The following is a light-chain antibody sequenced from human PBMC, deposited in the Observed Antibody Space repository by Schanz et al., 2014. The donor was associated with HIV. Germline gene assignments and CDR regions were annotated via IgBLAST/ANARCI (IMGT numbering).Light chain of an antibody. CDR1: SSNFGAGYD. CDR2: SNN. V-gene: IGLV1-40*01. J-gene: IGLJ3*02. CDR3: QSFDSSLNGVV. Sequence: QSVLTQPPSVSGAPGQSITVPCSGNSSNFGAGYDVHWYQELPGTAPKLLIYSNNNRPSGVPDRFSGSKSGTSASLAISGLQADDEADYFCQSFDSSLNGVVFGGGTKLTVL.